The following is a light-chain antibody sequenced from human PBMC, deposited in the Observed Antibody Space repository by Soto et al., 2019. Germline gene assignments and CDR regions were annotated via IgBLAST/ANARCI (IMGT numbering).Light chain of an antibody. CDR2: TAS. V-gene: IGKV1-5*03. CDR1: QSINNW. J-gene: IGKJ1*01. CDR3: QQYNSFST. Sequence: DIQMTQSPSTLSASVGDRVTITCRASQSINNWLAWYQQKPREAPKLLIRTASSLESGVPSRFSGSGSGTEFTLTISSLQPEDSATYHCQQYNSFSTFGPGTQVEI.